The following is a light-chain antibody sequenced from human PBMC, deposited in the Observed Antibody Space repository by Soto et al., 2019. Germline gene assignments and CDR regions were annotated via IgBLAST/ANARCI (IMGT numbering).Light chain of an antibody. CDR2: GAF. J-gene: IGKJ5*01. CDR3: QQRNVWSPVT. CDR1: PSVTNF. Sequence: IVLTQSPSTLSLSPGERATLSCRASPSVTNFLAWYQQKPGQAPRLLIYGAFNRATGIPARFSGSGSGTDFTLTISSLEPEASAVFYCQQRNVWSPVTFGQGTRLEIK. V-gene: IGKV3-11*01.